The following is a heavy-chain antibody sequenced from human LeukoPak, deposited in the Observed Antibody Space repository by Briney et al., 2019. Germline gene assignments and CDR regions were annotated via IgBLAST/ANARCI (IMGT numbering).Heavy chain of an antibody. V-gene: IGHV3-9*03. CDR2: ISWNSGSI. J-gene: IGHJ4*02. Sequence: GRSLRLSCAASGFTFDDYAMHWVRQAPGKGLERVSGISWNSGSIGYADSVKGRFTISRDDAKNSLYLQMNSLRAEDMALYYCAKAAYYYGSGSYYYFDYWGQGTLVTVSS. CDR3: AKAAYYYGSGSYYYFDY. D-gene: IGHD3-10*01. CDR1: GFTFDDYA.